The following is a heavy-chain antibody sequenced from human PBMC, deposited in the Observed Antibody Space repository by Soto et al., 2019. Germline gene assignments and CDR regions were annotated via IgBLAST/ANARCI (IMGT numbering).Heavy chain of an antibody. J-gene: IGHJ3*01. CDR1: GFTFDSYA. Sequence: EVKLLESGGGLAQPGGSLRLSCVGSGFTFDSYAISWVRQAPGERLQWIAAISGSADGTDYAHSVRGRFTISRDNAKKTVNLQMDSLRVEDTAVYFCAKDTVGGYSFWSGYSSDGIDVWGQGTLGSVS. D-gene: IGHD3-3*01. CDR3: AKDTVGGYSFWSGYSSDGIDV. V-gene: IGHV3-23*01. CDR2: ISGSADGT.